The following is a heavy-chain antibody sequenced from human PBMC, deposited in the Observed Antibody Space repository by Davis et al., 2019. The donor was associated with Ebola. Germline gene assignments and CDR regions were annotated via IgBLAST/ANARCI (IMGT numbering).Heavy chain of an antibody. CDR3: ARRRAGTAPGLDS. CDR1: GDTVSSNTAA. D-gene: IGHD1-7*01. Sequence: MPSETLSLSCAISGDTVSSNTAAWNWIRQSPSRGLEWLGRTYYRSKWSTDYAVSVKSRITISPDTSKNQFSLQLNSVTPEDTAVYYCARRRAGTAPGLDSWGQGTLVTVSS. CDR2: TYYRSKWST. J-gene: IGHJ4*02. V-gene: IGHV6-1*01.